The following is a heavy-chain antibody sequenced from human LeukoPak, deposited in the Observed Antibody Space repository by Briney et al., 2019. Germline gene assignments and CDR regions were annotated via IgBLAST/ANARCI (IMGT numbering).Heavy chain of an antibody. CDR2: ISSDGSST. V-gene: IGHV3-74*01. CDR3: ARGYGSYADY. CDR1: GFTLSNHW. D-gene: IGHD1-26*01. J-gene: IGHJ4*02. Sequence: GGSLRLSCAASGFTLSNHWMRWVRQAPGKGLVWVSRISSDGSSTSYADSVKGRFTISSDNAENTLYLQMNSLRAEDTAVYYCARGYGSYADYWGQGTLVTVSS.